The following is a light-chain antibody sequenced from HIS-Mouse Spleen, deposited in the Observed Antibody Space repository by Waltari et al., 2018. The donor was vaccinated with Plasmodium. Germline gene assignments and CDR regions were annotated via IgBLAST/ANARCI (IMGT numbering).Light chain of an antibody. Sequence: QSALTQPASVSGSPGQSITISCTGTSRDVGSYNLVSWYQRHPGQAPNLMIYEGSKRPSGVFNRFSGSKSGNTASLTISGLQAEDEADYYCCSYAGSSTWVFGGGTKLTVL. CDR1: SRDVGSYNL. J-gene: IGLJ3*02. CDR2: EGS. V-gene: IGLV2-23*01. CDR3: CSYAGSSTWV.